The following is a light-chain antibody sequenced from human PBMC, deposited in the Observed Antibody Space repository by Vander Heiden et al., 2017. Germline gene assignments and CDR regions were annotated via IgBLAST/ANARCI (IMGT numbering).Light chain of an antibody. CDR2: DVS. V-gene: IGLV2-11*02. CDR1: STDVGRYDY. J-gene: IGLJ2*01. CDR3: CSYADTYDVL. Sequence: QSALTQPRSVSGSPGQSVTISCTGTSTDVGRYDYVSWYQQPPGNAPKLMIYDVSERPSGVPDRFSGSKSGNTASLTISGLQAEDEADYYCCSYADTYDVLFGGGTKLTVL.